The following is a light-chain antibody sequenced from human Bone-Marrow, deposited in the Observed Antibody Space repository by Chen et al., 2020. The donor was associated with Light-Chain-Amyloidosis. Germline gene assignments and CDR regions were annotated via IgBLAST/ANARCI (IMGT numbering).Light chain of an antibody. V-gene: IGLV3-21*02. CDR1: NIGSTS. CDR2: DDS. CDR3: QVWDRSSDRPV. J-gene: IGLJ3*02. Sequence: SYVLTQQSSVSVAPGQTATLACGGNNIGSTSVHWYQQTPGQAPLLVVYDDSDRPSGIPERLSGSTSGTTATLTISRVEAGDEADYYCQVWDRSSDRPVFGGGTKLTVL.